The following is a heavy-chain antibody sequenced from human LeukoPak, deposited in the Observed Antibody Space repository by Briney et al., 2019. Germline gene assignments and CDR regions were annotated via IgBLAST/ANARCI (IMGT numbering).Heavy chain of an antibody. J-gene: IGHJ4*02. CDR2: MNPNSGNT. D-gene: IGHD3-3*01. V-gene: IGHV1-8*03. CDR3: ARGQTIFGVVMFDY. CDR1: GYTFTSYD. Sequence: ASVTVSCKASGYTFTSYDINWVRQATGQGLEWMGWMNPNSGNTGYAQKFQGRVTITRNTSISTAYMELSSLRSEDTAVYYCARGQTIFGVVMFDYWGQGSLVTVSS.